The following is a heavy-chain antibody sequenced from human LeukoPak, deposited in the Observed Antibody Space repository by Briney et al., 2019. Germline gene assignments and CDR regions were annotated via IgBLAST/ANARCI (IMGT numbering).Heavy chain of an antibody. J-gene: IGHJ4*02. D-gene: IGHD1-26*01. V-gene: IGHV4-61*02. Sequence: SETLSLTCTVSGFSMSSGSYYWTWIRQPAGKGLEWIGRISGSGTITYNPALQSRLSISIDTSKNQFSLKLTSVTAADTAVYYCARVSEKWEHYFDYWGQGTLVTVSS. CDR1: GFSMSSGSYY. CDR2: ISGSGTI. CDR3: ARVSEKWEHYFDY.